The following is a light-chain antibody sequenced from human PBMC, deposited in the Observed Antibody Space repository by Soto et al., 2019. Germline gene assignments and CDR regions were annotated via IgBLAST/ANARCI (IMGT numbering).Light chain of an antibody. CDR1: QSVSRT. CDR3: QQYDSWRYT. CDR2: GAS. J-gene: IGKJ2*01. V-gene: IGKV3-15*01. Sequence: EIVMTQSPASLSVSPGERATLSCRASQSVSRTLAWYQQKPGQAPRLLIYGASTRATGIPARFSGRGSGTDFTLTISSLQSEDFAVYYCQQYDSWRYTFGQGTMLEIK.